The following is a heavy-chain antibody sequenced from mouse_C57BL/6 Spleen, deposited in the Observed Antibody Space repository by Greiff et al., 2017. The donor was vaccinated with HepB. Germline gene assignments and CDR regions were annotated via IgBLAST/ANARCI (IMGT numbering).Heavy chain of an antibody. J-gene: IGHJ4*01. Sequence: EVQLVESGGGLVQPGGSLKLSCAASGFTFSDYYMYWVRQTPEKRLEWVAYISNGGGSNYYTDTVKGRFTITRDKAKNTLYLQMSRLKSEDTAMYYCARQYDYDGYYYAMDYWGQGTSVTVSS. V-gene: IGHV5-12*01. CDR2: ISNGGGSN. CDR1: GFTFSDYY. CDR3: ARQYDYDGYYYAMDY. D-gene: IGHD2-4*01.